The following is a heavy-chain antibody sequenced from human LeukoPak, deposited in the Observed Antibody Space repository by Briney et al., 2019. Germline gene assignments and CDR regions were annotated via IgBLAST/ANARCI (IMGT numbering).Heavy chain of an antibody. CDR1: GGSLSGYS. J-gene: IGHJ4*02. Sequence: PSETLSLTCAVYGGSLSGYSWSWIRQPPGKGLEWIGELNHSGSTNYNPSLKSRVTISVDTSKNQFSLKLSSVTAADSAFYYCARGPGRPAAVFDYWGQGTLVTVSS. D-gene: IGHD2-2*01. CDR3: ARGPGRPAAVFDY. V-gene: IGHV4-34*01. CDR2: LNHSGST.